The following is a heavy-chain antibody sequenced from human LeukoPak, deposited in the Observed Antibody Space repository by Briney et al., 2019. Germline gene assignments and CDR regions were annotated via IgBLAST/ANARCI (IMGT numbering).Heavy chain of an antibody. V-gene: IGHV3-23*01. Sequence: PGGSLRLSCAASGFSFSSNAMSWVRQAPARGLEWVSSIRGNGDTFYADSVKGRFTLSRDDSRNTVYLHLNNPRVEDSAVYYCARAGWISNADAVWWGQGTLVTVSS. J-gene: IGHJ4*02. CDR3: ARAGWISNADAVW. D-gene: IGHD1-1*01. CDR2: IRGNGDT. CDR1: GFSFSSNA.